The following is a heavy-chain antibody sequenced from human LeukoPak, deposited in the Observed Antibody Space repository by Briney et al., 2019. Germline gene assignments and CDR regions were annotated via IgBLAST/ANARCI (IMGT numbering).Heavy chain of an antibody. J-gene: IGHJ4*02. V-gene: IGHV3-23*01. CDR1: GFIFSSYA. CDR3: AKRRPSSGTYESAPGY. CDR2: ITASGGST. Sequence: GGSLRLSCAASGFIFSSYAMSWVRQAPGKGLVWVSAITASGGSTYYADSVKGRFTISRDKSKNTLYLQMSSLTAADTAVYYCAKRRPSSGTYESAPGYWGQGTLVTVFS. D-gene: IGHD1-26*01.